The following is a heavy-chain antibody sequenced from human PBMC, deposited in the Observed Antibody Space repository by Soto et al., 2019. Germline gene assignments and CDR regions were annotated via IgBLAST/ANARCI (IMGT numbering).Heavy chain of an antibody. CDR2: SRIKANGYTT. CDR3: VRGRNSFDF. J-gene: IGHJ3*01. CDR1: GFTISDHY. V-gene: IGHV3-72*01. Sequence: EVQLVESGGGLVQPGGSLRLSCTVSGFTISDHYMDWVRQAPGKGLEWVGRSRIKANGYTTEYAASVKGRFTISRDDSKNSLYLQLNSLKTEDTAVYYCVRGRNSFDFWGQGTMVTVSS.